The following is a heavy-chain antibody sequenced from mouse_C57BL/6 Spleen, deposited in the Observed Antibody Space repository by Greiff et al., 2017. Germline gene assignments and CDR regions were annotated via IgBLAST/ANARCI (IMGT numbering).Heavy chain of an antibody. Sequence: QVQLKESGPGLVQPSPCLSITCTASGFSLTSYGVHWVRQSPGKGLEWLGVIWSGGSTAYNAAFISSLSTSKDKSKSKVVLKMNSLQADDTAIYYCARNLRLGMDYWGQGTSVTVSS. D-gene: IGHD3-3*01. CDR1: GFSLTSYG. V-gene: IGHV2-2*01. J-gene: IGHJ4*01. CDR2: IWSGGST. CDR3: ARNLRLGMDY.